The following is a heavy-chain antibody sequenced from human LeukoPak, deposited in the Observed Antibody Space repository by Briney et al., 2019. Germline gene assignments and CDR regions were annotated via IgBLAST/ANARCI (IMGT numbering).Heavy chain of an antibody. D-gene: IGHD6-19*01. V-gene: IGHV3-21*01. CDR2: ISSSSSYI. J-gene: IGHJ5*02. CDR3: ARDSSTEQWLVRDWFDP. Sequence: GGSLRLSCAASGFTFSSYSMNWVRQAPGKGLEWVSSISSSSSYIYYADSVKGRFTISRDNAKNSLYLQTNSLRAEDTAVYYCARDSSTEQWLVRDWFDPWGQGTLVTVSS. CDR1: GFTFSSYS.